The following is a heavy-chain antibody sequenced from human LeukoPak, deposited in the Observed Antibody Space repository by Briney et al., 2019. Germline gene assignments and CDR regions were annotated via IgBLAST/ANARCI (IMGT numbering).Heavy chain of an antibody. CDR3: ARVIAVAGYTVPH. V-gene: IGHV4-39*01. CDR1: GGSISSGSYY. Sequence: SETLSLTCTVSGGSISSGSYYWGWTRQPPGKGLEWIGSIYYSGSTYYNPSLKSRVTISVDTSKNQFSLKLSSVTAADTAVYYCARVIAVAGYTVPHWGQGTLVTVSS. J-gene: IGHJ4*02. D-gene: IGHD6-19*01. CDR2: IYYSGST.